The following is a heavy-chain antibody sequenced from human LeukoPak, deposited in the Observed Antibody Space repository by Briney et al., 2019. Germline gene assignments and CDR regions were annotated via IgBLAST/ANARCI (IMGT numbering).Heavy chain of an antibody. CDR2: IYTSGST. D-gene: IGHD2-21*02. Sequence: SETLSLTCTVSGVSISSYYWSWLRQPAGKGLEWLGRIYTSGSTNYNPSLKSRVTMSVDTSKNQFSLKLSSVTAADTAVYYCARLVGGYCGGDCDAFDIWGQGTMVTVSS. CDR3: ARLVGGYCGGDCDAFDI. J-gene: IGHJ3*02. V-gene: IGHV4-4*07. CDR1: GVSISSYY.